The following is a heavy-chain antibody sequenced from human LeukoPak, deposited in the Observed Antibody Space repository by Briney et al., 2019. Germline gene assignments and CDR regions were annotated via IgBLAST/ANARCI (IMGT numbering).Heavy chain of an antibody. Sequence: AGGSLRLSCVASGFTFSTYDMNWVRQAPGKGLGWVSVIYSGGSTYYAESVKGRFTISRDNSKNTLYLQMKSLRAEDTAVYYCAREFEVAGLAMDVWGKGTTVTVSS. CDR3: AREFEVAGLAMDV. J-gene: IGHJ6*04. CDR2: IYSGGST. V-gene: IGHV3-53*01. CDR1: GFTFSTYD. D-gene: IGHD6-19*01.